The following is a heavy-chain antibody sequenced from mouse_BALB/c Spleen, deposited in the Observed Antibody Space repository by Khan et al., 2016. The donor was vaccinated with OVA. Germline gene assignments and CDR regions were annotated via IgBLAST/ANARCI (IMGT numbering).Heavy chain of an antibody. D-gene: IGHD4-1*01. CDR2: INPDNAGT. V-gene: IGHV1S136*01. J-gene: IGHJ3*01. CDR1: GYTFTNYV. Sequence: VQLQQSGPELVEPGASVKMSCKASGYTFTNYVIHWVKQKPGQGLEWIGYINPDNAGTRYNEKFKDKATLTSDISSTSAYMCRLRQTTEDSAVYYCAREASSWDFSFPYWGQGTLVTVSA. CDR3: AREASSWDFSFPY.